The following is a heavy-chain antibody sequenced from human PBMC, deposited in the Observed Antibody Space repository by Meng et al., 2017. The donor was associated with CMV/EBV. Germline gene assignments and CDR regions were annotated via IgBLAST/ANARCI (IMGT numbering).Heavy chain of an antibody. J-gene: IGHJ5*02. Sequence: GQLQESGPGLWKPSETLSLTCTVSGGSISSYYWSWIRQPAGKGLEWVGRIYTSGSTNYNPSLKSRVPMSVDTSKNQFSLKLSSVTAADTAVYYCARSMVVAGDWFDPWGQGTLVTVSS. V-gene: IGHV4-4*07. CDR1: GGSISSYY. CDR3: ARSMVVAGDWFDP. D-gene: IGHD2-15*01. CDR2: IYTSGST.